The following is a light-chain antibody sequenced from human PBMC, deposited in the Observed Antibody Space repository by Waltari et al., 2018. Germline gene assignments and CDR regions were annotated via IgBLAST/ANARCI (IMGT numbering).Light chain of an antibody. CDR2: EVS. Sequence: QSALTQPASVSGSPGQSITISCTGTSSDVGGYTSVSWYQQHPAKAHKLMIYEVSNRPAGISSRFSGSKSGNMASLTISGLQAEDEADYYCSSYASSSTLWVFGGGTKLTVL. CDR3: SSYASSSTLWV. V-gene: IGLV2-14*01. CDR1: SSDVGGYTS. J-gene: IGLJ3*02.